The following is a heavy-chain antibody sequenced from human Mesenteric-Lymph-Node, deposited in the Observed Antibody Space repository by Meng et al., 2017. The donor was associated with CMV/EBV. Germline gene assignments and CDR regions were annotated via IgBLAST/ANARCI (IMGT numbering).Heavy chain of an antibody. CDR3: AKEPVGATFYFDY. Sequence: GESLKISCAASGFTFSSYSMNWVRQAPGKGLEWVSSISSSSSYIYYADSVKGRFTISRDNAKNSLYLQMNSLRAEDTAVYYCAKEPVGATFYFDYWGQGTLVTVSS. V-gene: IGHV3-21*01. J-gene: IGHJ4*02. CDR1: GFTFSSYS. D-gene: IGHD1-26*01. CDR2: ISSSSSYI.